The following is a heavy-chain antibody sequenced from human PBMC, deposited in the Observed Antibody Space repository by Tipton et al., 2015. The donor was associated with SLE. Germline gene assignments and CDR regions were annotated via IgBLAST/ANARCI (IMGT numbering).Heavy chain of an antibody. V-gene: IGHV3-23*03. CDR3: AKTPPYCGGDCYRGYFDY. Sequence: GSLRLSCAASGFTFSSYAMSWVRQAPGKGLEWVSVIYNGGSTYYADSVKGRFTISRDNSKNTLYLQMNSLRAEDTAVYYCAKTPPYCGGDCYRGYFDYWGQGTLVTVSS. J-gene: IGHJ4*02. CDR1: GFTFSSYA. D-gene: IGHD2-21*01. CDR2: IYNGGST.